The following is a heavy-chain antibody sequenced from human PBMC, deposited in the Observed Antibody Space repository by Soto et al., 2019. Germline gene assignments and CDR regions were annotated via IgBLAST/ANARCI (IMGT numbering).Heavy chain of an antibody. V-gene: IGHV3-23*01. J-gene: IGHJ4*02. CDR3: AKGFVGVCYHCSYYFDS. CDR2: ISPSGTNT. Sequence: EVQLLESGGGLVQPGGSLRLSCAASGFTFSSYVMNWVRLAPGKGLEWVSGISPSGTNTYYAESVKGRFTISRDNSKKNLSLQMNGLRAEDTAVYYCAKGFVGVCYHCSYYFDSWGQGALVTVPS. CDR1: GFTFSSYV. D-gene: IGHD2-8*01.